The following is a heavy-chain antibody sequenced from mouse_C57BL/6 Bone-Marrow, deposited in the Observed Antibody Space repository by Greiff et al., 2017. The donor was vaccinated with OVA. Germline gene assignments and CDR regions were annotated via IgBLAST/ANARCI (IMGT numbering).Heavy chain of an antibody. J-gene: IGHJ2*01. D-gene: IGHD2-1*01. Sequence: DVKLQESGPELVKPGASVKMSCKASGYTFTDYNMHWVKQSHGKSLEWIGYINPNNGGTSYNQKFKGKATLTVNKSSSTAYMELRSLTSEDSAVYYCARCDYGKGYWGQGTTLTVSS. CDR3: ARCDYGKGY. V-gene: IGHV1-22*01. CDR2: INPNNGGT. CDR1: GYTFTDYN.